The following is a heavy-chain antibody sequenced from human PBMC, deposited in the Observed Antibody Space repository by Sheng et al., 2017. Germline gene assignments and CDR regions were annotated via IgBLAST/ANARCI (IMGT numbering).Heavy chain of an antibody. D-gene: IGHD1-26*01. V-gene: IGHV4-39*07. CDR1: GGSISSSSYY. J-gene: IGHJ4*02. Sequence: QLQLQESGPGLVKPSETPSLTCTVSGGSISSSSYYWGWIRQPPGKGLEWIGSIYYSGSTYYNPSLKSRVTISVDTSKNQFSLKLSSVTAADTAVYYCARDLGYGGSFDYVGPGNPGHRLL. CDR3: ARDLGYGGSFDY. CDR2: IYYSGST.